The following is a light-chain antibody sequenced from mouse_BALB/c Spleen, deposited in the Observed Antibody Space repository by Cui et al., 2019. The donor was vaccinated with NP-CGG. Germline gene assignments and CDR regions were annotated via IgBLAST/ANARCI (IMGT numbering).Light chain of an antibody. J-gene: IGLJ1*01. CDR2: GTN. V-gene: IGLV1*01. CDR1: IGAVTTSNH. Sequence: QAVVTHESALTTSPGETVTLTCRSSIGAVTTSNHANWVQEKPDHLFTGLIGGTNNRVPGVPARFSGSLIGDKAALTITGAQTEDEAIYFCALWYSNHWVFGGGTKLTVL. CDR3: ALWYSNHWV.